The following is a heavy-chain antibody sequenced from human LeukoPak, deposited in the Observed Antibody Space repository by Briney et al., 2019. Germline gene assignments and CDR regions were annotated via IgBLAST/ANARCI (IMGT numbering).Heavy chain of an antibody. Sequence: PGGSLRLSCVASGFTGSSNYMSRVRQAPGKGLEWVSVIYSGGSTYYADSVKGRFTISRDNSKNTLYLQMNSLRAEDTAVYYCASGSGSYRTPYYYMDVSDTGTTVTVSS. V-gene: IGHV3-53*01. CDR1: GFTGSSNY. CDR3: ASGSGSYRTPYYYMDV. J-gene: IGHJ6*03. CDR2: IYSGGST. D-gene: IGHD3-10*01.